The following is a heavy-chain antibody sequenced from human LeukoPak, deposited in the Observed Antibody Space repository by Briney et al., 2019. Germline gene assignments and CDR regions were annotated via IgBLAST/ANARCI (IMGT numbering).Heavy chain of an antibody. D-gene: IGHD2-21*01. CDR1: GYSFTRYW. V-gene: IGHV5-51*01. Sequence: GESLKLSCKGSGYSFTRYWIGWVRQMPGKGLEWMGIIYPGDSDTSYSPSFQRQVTISADKPISTAYLQWSSLNASDTAMYYCARHLPRDGDSTSDAFDIWGQGTMVTVSS. CDR3: ARHLPRDGDSTSDAFDI. CDR2: IYPGDSDT. J-gene: IGHJ3*02.